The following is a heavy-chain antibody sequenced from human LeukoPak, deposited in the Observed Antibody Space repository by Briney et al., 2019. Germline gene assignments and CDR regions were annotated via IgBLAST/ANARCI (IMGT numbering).Heavy chain of an antibody. V-gene: IGHV3-48*01. D-gene: IGHD2-21*01. CDR3: ARDRRWGYYYMDV. CDR1: GFTFSSYA. Sequence: GGSLRLSCAASGFTFSSYAMSWVRQAPGKGLEWVSYISSSSSTIYYADSVKGRFTISRDNAKNSLYLQMNSLRAEDTAVYYCARDRRWGYYYMDVWGKGTTVTVSS. CDR2: ISSSSSTI. J-gene: IGHJ6*03.